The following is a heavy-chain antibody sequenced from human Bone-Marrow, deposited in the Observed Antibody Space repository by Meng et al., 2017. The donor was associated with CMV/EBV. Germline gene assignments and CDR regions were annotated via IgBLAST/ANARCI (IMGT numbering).Heavy chain of an antibody. Sequence: ASVKVSCKASGYTFTGYYMHWVRQAPGQGPEWMGWINPNSGGTNYAQKFQGRVTMTRDTSISTAYMELSRLRSDDTAVYYCARSLRRSSSSSAGFDYWGQGTLVTVSS. CDR2: INPNSGGT. V-gene: IGHV1-2*02. CDR3: ARSLRRSSSSSAGFDY. CDR1: GYTFTGYY. D-gene: IGHD6-6*01. J-gene: IGHJ4*02.